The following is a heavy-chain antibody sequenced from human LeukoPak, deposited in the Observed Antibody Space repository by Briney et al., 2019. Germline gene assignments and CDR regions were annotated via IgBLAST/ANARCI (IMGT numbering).Heavy chain of an antibody. CDR1: GYTFTGYY. J-gene: IGHJ4*02. Sequence: GGSVKVSCKASGYTFTGYYMHWVRQAPGQGLEWMGWINPNSGGTNYAQKLQGRVTMTRDTSISTAYMELSRLRSDDTAVYYCARARAVAGFGYFDYWGQGTLVTVSS. D-gene: IGHD6-19*01. CDR2: INPNSGGT. CDR3: ARARAVAGFGYFDY. V-gene: IGHV1-2*02.